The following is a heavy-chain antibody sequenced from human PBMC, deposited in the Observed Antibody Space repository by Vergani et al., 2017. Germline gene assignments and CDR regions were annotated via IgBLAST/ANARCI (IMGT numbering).Heavy chain of an antibody. CDR2: IYRTGRT. Sequence: QVQLQESGPGLVKPSETLSLTCAVSGFSIDNGYYWDWIRQPPGKGLEWIGSIYRTGRTHFNPSLKSRVTISVDTSNNQFSLKLSSVTAADTAVYYCARFCSSASCYRDYWGQGTLVTVSS. J-gene: IGHJ4*02. V-gene: IGHV4-38-2*01. D-gene: IGHD2-2*01. CDR1: GFSIDNGYY. CDR3: ARFCSSASCYRDY.